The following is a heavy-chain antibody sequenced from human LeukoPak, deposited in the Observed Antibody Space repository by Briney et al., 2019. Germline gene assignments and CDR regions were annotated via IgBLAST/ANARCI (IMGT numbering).Heavy chain of an antibody. CDR2: IYHSGST. D-gene: IGHD6-19*01. Sequence: SETLSLTCTVSGGSISSSNWWSWVRQPPGKGLEWIGEIYHSGSTNYNPSLKSRVTISVDKSKNQFSLKLSSVTAADTAVYYCARQGSGWYYFDYWGQGTLVTVSS. CDR1: GGSISSSNW. V-gene: IGHV4-4*02. CDR3: ARQGSGWYYFDY. J-gene: IGHJ4*02.